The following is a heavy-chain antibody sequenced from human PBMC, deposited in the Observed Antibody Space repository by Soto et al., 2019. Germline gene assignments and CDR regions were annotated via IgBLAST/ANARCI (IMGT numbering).Heavy chain of an antibody. J-gene: IGHJ6*02. V-gene: IGHV4-39*01. CDR2: IYYSGST. D-gene: IGHD6-13*01. Sequence: PSEILSLTCTVSGGSISSSSYYWGWIRQPPGKGLEWIGSIYYSGSTYYNPSLKSRVTISVDTSKNQFSLKLSSVTAADTAVYYCARHRGGSSSWEFYYYYYGMDFWGQGTTVTVSS. CDR1: GGSISSSSYY. CDR3: ARHRGGSSSWEFYYYYYGMDF.